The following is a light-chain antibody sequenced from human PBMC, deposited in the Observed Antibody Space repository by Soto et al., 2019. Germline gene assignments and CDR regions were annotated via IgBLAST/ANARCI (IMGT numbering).Light chain of an antibody. CDR1: SSDVGGYNF. V-gene: IGLV2-14*01. Sequence: QSVLTQPASVSGSPGQSITISCTGTSSDVGGYNFVSWYQQYPGTAPKVMIYEVNNRPSGVSDRFSGSKSGNTASLTISGLQAEDEADYHCSSYTTSSTLVFGTGTKVTVL. CDR2: EVN. J-gene: IGLJ1*01. CDR3: SSYTTSSTLV.